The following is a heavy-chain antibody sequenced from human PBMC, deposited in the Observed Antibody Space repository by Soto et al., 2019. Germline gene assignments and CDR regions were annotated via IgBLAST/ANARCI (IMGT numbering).Heavy chain of an antibody. J-gene: IGHJ6*03. V-gene: IGHV4-39*01. Sequence: SETLSLTCTVSGGSISSSSYYWGWIRQPPGKGLEWIGSIYYSGSTYYNPSLKSRVTISVDTSKNQFSLKLSSVTAADPAVYYCAIVTRHYYMDVWGKGTTVTVSS. CDR1: GGSISSSSYY. CDR2: IYYSGST. CDR3: AIVTRHYYMDV.